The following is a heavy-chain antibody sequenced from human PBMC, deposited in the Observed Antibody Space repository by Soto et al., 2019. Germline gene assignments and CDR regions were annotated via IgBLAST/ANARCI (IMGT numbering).Heavy chain of an antibody. CDR1: GYTFTSYA. Sequence: GASVKVSCKASGYTFTSYAMHWVRQAPGQRLEWMGWINAGNGNTKYSQKFQGRVTITRDTSASTAYMEPSSLRSEDMAVYYCARGRRAYSSSWPPDSYYFDYWGQGTLVTVSS. D-gene: IGHD6-13*01. V-gene: IGHV1-3*01. CDR3: ARGRRAYSSSWPPDSYYFDY. J-gene: IGHJ4*02. CDR2: INAGNGNT.